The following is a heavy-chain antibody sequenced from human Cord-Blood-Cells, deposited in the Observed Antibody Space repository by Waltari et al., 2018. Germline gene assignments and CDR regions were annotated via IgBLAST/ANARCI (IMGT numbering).Heavy chain of an antibody. CDR3: ARGRPGVTPYYYGMDV. CDR2: MNPNSGNT. J-gene: IGHJ6*02. V-gene: IGHV1-8*01. CDR1: GYTFTSYV. Sequence: QVQLVQSGAEGKKPGASVKVSCKASGYTFTSYVINWVRQAAGQGLEWMGWMNPNSGNTGYAQKFQGRVTMTRNTSISTAYMELSSLRSEDTAVYYCARGRPGVTPYYYGMDVWGQGTTVTVS. D-gene: IGHD2-21*02.